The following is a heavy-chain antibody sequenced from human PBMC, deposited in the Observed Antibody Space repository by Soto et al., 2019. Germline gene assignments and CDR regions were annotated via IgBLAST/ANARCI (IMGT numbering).Heavy chain of an antibody. CDR2: VNPADSDT. CDR1: GYSFTSYW. CDR3: VRPDSSGFYSH. D-gene: IGHD3-22*01. V-gene: IGHV5-51*01. Sequence: GESLKISCKASGYSFTSYWIGWVPQMSGKGLEWMAIVNPADSDTRYSPSFQGQVTVSADKSISTAYLQWGSLKASDTAMYYCVRPDSSGFYSHWGQGTPVTVSS. J-gene: IGHJ4*02.